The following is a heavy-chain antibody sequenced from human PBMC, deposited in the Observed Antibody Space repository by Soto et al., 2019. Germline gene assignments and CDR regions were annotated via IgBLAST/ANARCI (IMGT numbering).Heavy chain of an antibody. V-gene: IGHV1-3*05. CDR2: INAGNGNT. D-gene: IGHD2-21*02. Sequence: QVQLVQSGAEEKKPGASVKVSCKASGYTFTSYAMHWVRQAPGQRLEWLGWINAGNGNTKYSQKYQDRVTITRDTSASTACMELRRLRSEETAVYYCARSIVVVTALDYWGQGNLVTVSS. CDR1: GYTFTSYA. CDR3: ARSIVVVTALDY. J-gene: IGHJ4*02.